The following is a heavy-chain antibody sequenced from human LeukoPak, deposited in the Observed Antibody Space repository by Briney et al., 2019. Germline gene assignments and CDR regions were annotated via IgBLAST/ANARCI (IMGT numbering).Heavy chain of an antibody. V-gene: IGHV4-59*01. CDR1: GDSISNYY. Sequence: SETLSLTCTVSGDSISNYYWSWIRQPPGKGLEWIAYIYYSGITYNNPSLKSRVTVSLDTSKNQFSLKLTSVTAADTAVYYCARGSFYVFDAFDIWGQGTMVTVSS. CDR2: IYYSGIT. J-gene: IGHJ3*02. CDR3: ARGSFYVFDAFDI. D-gene: IGHD2-15*01.